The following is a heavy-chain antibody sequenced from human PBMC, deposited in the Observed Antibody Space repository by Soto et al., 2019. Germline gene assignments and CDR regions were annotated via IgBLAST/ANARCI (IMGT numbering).Heavy chain of an antibody. CDR1: GYTFTSYH. CDR3: ATLSYSYGSDFDY. D-gene: IGHD5-18*01. CDR2: FDPEDGET. J-gene: IGHJ4*02. V-gene: IGHV1-24*01. Sequence: ASVKVSCKASGYTFTSYHMHCVLQAPGKGLEWMGGFDPEDGETIYAQKFQGRVTMTEDTSTDTAYMELSSLRSEDTAVYYCATLSYSYGSDFDYRGQGTLVTVSS.